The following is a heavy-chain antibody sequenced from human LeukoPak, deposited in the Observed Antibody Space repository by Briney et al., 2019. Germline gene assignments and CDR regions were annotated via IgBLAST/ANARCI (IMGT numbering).Heavy chain of an antibody. CDR1: GFSFSNYG. CDR3: ARDRVSTIRGVTALDY. CDR2: ISSSSSYI. V-gene: IGHV3-21*01. Sequence: GGSLRLSCAASGFSFSNYGMNWVREAPGKGLEWVSSISSSSSYIYYADSLKGRFTISRDNARNSLYLQMNSLRAEDTAVYYCARDRVSTIRGVTALDYWGQGTLVTVSS. D-gene: IGHD3-10*01. J-gene: IGHJ4*02.